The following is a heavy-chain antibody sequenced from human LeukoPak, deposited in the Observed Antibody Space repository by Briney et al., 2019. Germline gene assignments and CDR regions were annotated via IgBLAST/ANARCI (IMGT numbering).Heavy chain of an antibody. V-gene: IGHV1-8*01. Sequence: ASVKVSCKASGYTFTSYDINWVRQATGQGLEWMGWMNPNSGNTGYAQKFQGRVTMTRNTSISTAYTELSSLRSEDTAVYYRARGGRQWLVRRKGYYYYYMDVWGKGTTVTVSS. CDR1: GYTFTSYD. D-gene: IGHD6-19*01. CDR3: ARGGRQWLVRRKGYYYYYMDV. CDR2: MNPNSGNT. J-gene: IGHJ6*03.